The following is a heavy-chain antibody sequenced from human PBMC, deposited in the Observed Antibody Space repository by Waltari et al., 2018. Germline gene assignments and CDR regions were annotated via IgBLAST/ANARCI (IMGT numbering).Heavy chain of an antibody. Sequence: EVQLLESGGGLVQPGGSLRLSCAASGFTFSSYAMSWVRQAPGKGLEWVSAISGSGGSTYYAYSVKGRFTISRDNSKNTLYLQMNSLRAEDTAVYYCAKDPPSTYYDFWSGPFDYWGQGTLVTVSS. CDR3: AKDPPSTYYDFWSGPFDY. CDR2: ISGSGGST. J-gene: IGHJ4*02. CDR1: GFTFSSYA. D-gene: IGHD3-3*01. V-gene: IGHV3-23*01.